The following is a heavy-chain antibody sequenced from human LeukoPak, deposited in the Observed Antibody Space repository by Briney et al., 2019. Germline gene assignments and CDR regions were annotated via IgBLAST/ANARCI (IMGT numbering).Heavy chain of an antibody. Sequence: SETLSLTCTVSGGSISSYYWSWIRQPAGKGLEWIGRIYTSGSTNYNPSLKSRVTMSVDTSKNQFSLKLSSVTAADTAVYYCATALYSSGWYYFDYRGQGTLVTVSS. V-gene: IGHV4-4*07. CDR1: GGSISSYY. CDR3: ATALYSSGWYYFDY. CDR2: IYTSGST. J-gene: IGHJ4*02. D-gene: IGHD6-19*01.